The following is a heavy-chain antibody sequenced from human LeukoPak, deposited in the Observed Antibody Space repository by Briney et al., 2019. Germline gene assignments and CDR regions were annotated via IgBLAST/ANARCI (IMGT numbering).Heavy chain of an antibody. V-gene: IGHV1-69*01. CDR3: AAGIAARRSDLDY. J-gene: IGHJ4*02. CDR1: GGTFNNYA. D-gene: IGHD6-6*01. CDR2: IIPIFGTA. Sequence: SGKVSFKASGGTFNNYAISWVRQGPGQGLEGMGGIIPIFGTANYAQKFQGRVTITADESTSTAYMELSSLRSEDTAVYYCAAGIAARRSDLDYWGQGTLVTVSS.